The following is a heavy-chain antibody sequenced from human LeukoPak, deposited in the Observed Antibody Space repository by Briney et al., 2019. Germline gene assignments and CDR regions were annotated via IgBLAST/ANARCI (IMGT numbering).Heavy chain of an antibody. D-gene: IGHD2-2*01. Sequence: PSETLSLTCTVSGGSISSGSYYWGWIRQPPGKGLEWIGSIYYSGSTYYNPSLKSRVTISVDTSKNQFSLKLSSVTAADTAVYYCARSPQVVPADYYYYYYMDVWGKGTTVTVSS. CDR1: GGSISSGSYY. CDR2: IYYSGST. CDR3: ARSPQVVPADYYYYYYMDV. J-gene: IGHJ6*03. V-gene: IGHV4-39*01.